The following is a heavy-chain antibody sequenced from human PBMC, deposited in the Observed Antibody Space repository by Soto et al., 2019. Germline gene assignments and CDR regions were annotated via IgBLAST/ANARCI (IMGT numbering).Heavy chain of an antibody. CDR1: GFTFSSYA. CDR3: AKNRGSRYSDSSGYFDY. CDR2: ISGSGGST. D-gene: IGHD3-22*01. Sequence: PGGSLRLSCAASGFTFSSYAMSWVRQAPGKGLEWVSAISGSGGSTYYADSVKGRFTISRDNSKNTLYLQMNSLRAEDTAVYYCAKNRGSRYSDSSGYFDYWGQGTLVTVSS. J-gene: IGHJ4*02. V-gene: IGHV3-23*01.